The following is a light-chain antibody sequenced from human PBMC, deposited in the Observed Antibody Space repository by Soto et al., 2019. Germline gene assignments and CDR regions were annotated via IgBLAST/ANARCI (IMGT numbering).Light chain of an antibody. CDR3: PSNTPGGIWV. Sequence: QSALTQPASVSGSPGQSITISCTGSSGDVGHYNYVSWYQQHPGKAPKLIIYEVTNRPSGVSNRFSGSKSGNTASLIISGLKAEEGANYYCPSNTPGGIWVFGGGTKLTVL. V-gene: IGLV2-14*01. CDR1: SGDVGHYNY. J-gene: IGLJ3*02. CDR2: EVT.